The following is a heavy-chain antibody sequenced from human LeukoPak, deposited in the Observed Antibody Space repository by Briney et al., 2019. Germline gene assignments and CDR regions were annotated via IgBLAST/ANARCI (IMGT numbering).Heavy chain of an antibody. D-gene: IGHD3-9*01. Sequence: GASVTVSCKASGYTFTSYDINWVRQATGQGLEWMGWMNPNSGNTGYAQKFQGRVTMTRNTSISTAYMELSSLRSEDTAVYYCARGVLRYFDWLLVRVYYFDYWGQGTLVTVSS. CDR2: MNPNSGNT. CDR1: GYTFTSYD. J-gene: IGHJ4*02. V-gene: IGHV1-8*01. CDR3: ARGVLRYFDWLLVRVYYFDY.